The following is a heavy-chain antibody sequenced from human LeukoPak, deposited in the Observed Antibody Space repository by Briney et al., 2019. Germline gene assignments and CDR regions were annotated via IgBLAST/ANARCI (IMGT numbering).Heavy chain of an antibody. V-gene: IGHV3-74*03. CDR1: GFTFSPSW. Sequence: PGGSLRLSCAASGFTFSPSWMHWVRQAPGKGLVWVSFINTDGSTTTYADSVKGRFTISRDNAKNTLYLQMNSLRAEDTAVYYCAGSGYLYYFDYWGQGTLVTVSS. J-gene: IGHJ4*02. CDR2: INTDGSTT. CDR3: AGSGYLYYFDY. D-gene: IGHD3-22*01.